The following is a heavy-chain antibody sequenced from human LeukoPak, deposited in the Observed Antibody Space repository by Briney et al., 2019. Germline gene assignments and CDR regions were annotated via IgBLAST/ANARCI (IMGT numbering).Heavy chain of an antibody. J-gene: IGHJ4*02. V-gene: IGHV3-23*01. CDR3: AKDPHTGYSFAY. CDR2: LSGSGGSI. CDR1: GFTFSSCA. Sequence: GGSLRLSCVFSGFTFSSCAMSWVRQAPGKGLERVSSLSGSGGSIYYADSVKGRFTISRDNSKNTLYLQMNSLRVEDTAVYYCAKDPHTGYSFAYWGQGTLVTVSS. D-gene: IGHD5-18*01.